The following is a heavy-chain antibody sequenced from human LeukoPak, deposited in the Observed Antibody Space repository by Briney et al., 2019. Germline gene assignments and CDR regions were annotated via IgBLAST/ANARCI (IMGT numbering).Heavy chain of an antibody. J-gene: IGHJ5*02. CDR3: ARFTYSSGWYNWFDP. D-gene: IGHD6-19*01. CDR1: GGSISSYY. CDR2: IYYSGST. V-gene: IGHV4-59*08. Sequence: SETLSLTCTVSGGSISSYYWSWIRQPPGKGLEWIGYIYYSGSTNYNPSPKSRVTISVDTSKNQFSLKLSSVTAADTAVYYCARFTYSSGWYNWFDPWGQGTLVTVSS.